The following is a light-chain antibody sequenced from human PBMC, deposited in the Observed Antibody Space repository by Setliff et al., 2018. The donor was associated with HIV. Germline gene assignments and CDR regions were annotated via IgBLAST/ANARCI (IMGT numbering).Light chain of an antibody. V-gene: IGLV3-21*03. CDR1: NIGSKT. CDR3: QVWDSSSDHHV. CDR2: DDS. J-gene: IGLJ1*01. Sequence: SYELTQSPSVSVAPGKTASITCGGNNIGSKTVSWYQQRSGQAPVLVVFDDSDRPSGIPERFPGSNSGNTATLTISKVEAGDEADYYCQVWDSSSDHHVFGTGTKVTVL.